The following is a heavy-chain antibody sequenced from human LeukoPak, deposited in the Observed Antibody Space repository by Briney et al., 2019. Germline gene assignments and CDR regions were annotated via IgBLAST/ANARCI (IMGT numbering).Heavy chain of an antibody. J-gene: IGHJ4*02. CDR1: GFTFSSYS. D-gene: IGHD3-22*01. CDR2: ITSSSYI. Sequence: GGSLRLSCAASGFTFSSYSMNWVRQAPGKGLEWVLSITSSSYIYYAGSMKGRFTISRDNAKNSLYLQMNSLRAADTAVYYCARASSGYYYAPFDYWGQGTLVTVSS. CDR3: ARASSGYYYAPFDY. V-gene: IGHV3-21*01.